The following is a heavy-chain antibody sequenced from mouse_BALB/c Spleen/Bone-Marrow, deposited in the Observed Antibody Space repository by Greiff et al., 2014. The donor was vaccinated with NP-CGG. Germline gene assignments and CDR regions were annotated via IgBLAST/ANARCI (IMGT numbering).Heavy chain of an antibody. CDR2: IWSGGST. V-gene: IGHV2-2*02. CDR1: GFSLPSYG. CDR3: ARNHRGYYFDY. Sequence: QVQLKESXPGLVQPSQSLSITCTVSGFSLPSYGVHWVRQSPGKGLEWLGVIWSGGSTDYNAAFISRLTISKDNSKSQVFFKMTSLQANDTAIYYCARNHRGYYFDYWGQGTTLTVSS. J-gene: IGHJ2*01. D-gene: IGHD3-1*01.